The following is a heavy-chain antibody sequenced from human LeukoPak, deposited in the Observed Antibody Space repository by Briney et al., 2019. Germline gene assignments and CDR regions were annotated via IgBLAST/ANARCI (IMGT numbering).Heavy chain of an antibody. D-gene: IGHD6-19*01. V-gene: IGHV4-59*01. Sequence: SETLSLTCTVSGGSISSYYWSWIRGPPGKGMGGNWYIYYSGSTNYNPSLKSRVTISVDTSKNQFSLKLSSVTAADTAVYYCARGRIAVAPTTTLDYWGQGTLVTVSS. CDR1: GGSISSYY. J-gene: IGHJ4*02. CDR2: IYYSGST. CDR3: ARGRIAVAPTTTLDY.